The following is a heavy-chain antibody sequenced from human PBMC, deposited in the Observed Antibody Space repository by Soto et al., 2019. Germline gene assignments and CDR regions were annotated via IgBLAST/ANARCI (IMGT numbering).Heavy chain of an antibody. J-gene: IGHJ4*02. CDR3: TRGPRPISTGTGAY. D-gene: IGHD3-10*01. Sequence: PGGSLRLSCRGSGFTFSNSWMHWVRHTPGKGLVWVSRINNDGSNAAYADSVKGRFTISRDNAKNTLYLQMNNLRAEDSGLYYCTRGPRPISTGTGAYWGQGTQVTVSS. CDR1: GFTFSNSW. V-gene: IGHV3-74*01. CDR2: INNDGSNA.